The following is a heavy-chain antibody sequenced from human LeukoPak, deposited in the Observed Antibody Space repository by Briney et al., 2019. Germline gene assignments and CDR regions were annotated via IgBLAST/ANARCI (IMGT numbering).Heavy chain of an antibody. CDR3: ANEHKTYYDSSGYYDY. Sequence: GGSLRLSCAAYGFTFSSYGMHWVRQAPGKGLEWVAFIRYDGSNKYYADSVKGRFTISRDNSKNTLYLQMNSLRAEDTAVYYCANEHKTYYDSSGYYDYWGQGTLVTVSS. CDR2: IRYDGSNK. D-gene: IGHD3-22*01. CDR1: GFTFSSYG. V-gene: IGHV3-30*02. J-gene: IGHJ4*02.